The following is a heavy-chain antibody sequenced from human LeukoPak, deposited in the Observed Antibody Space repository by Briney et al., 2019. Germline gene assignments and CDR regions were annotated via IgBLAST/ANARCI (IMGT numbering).Heavy chain of an antibody. V-gene: IGHV3-23*01. J-gene: IGHJ6*03. CDR2: ISGSGGST. CDR1: GFTFSSYG. D-gene: IGHD3-10*01. Sequence: PGGSLRLSCAASGFTFSSYGMSWVRQAPGKGLECVSGISGSGGSTYYADSVKGRFTISRDNSKKSLNLQMNSLRAEDTAVYYCARNPMVRGLIDYMDVWGKGTTVTVSS. CDR3: ARNPMVRGLIDYMDV.